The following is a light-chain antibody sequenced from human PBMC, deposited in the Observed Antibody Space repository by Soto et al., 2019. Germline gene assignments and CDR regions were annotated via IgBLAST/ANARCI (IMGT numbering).Light chain of an antibody. CDR1: QSVSSSY. Sequence: EIVLTQSPATLSLAPGERATLSCGASQSVSSSYSAGYQQQPGLAPRLLISDASSRPTGIPDRFSGSRSGTDFNLPISRLEPEDCAVYYCQQYGNSPYTFGQGTKLQIK. V-gene: IGKV3D-20*01. J-gene: IGKJ2*01. CDR3: QQYGNSPYT. CDR2: DAS.